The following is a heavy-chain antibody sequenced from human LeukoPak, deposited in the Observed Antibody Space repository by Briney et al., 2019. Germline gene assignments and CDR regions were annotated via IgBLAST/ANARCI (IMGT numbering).Heavy chain of an antibody. CDR3: AAELYSGSYGRCCSFAF. Sequence: ASVKVSCKASGFTFSNSAMQWVRQARGQRLEWIGWIIVGSGKTHYAQNFQERVTITRDMSTNTAYMELSSLRSEDTAVYYCAAELYSGSYGRCCSFAFWGQGTQVTVSS. CDR2: IIVGSGKT. J-gene: IGHJ4*02. D-gene: IGHD1-26*01. V-gene: IGHV1-58*02. CDR1: GFTFSNSA.